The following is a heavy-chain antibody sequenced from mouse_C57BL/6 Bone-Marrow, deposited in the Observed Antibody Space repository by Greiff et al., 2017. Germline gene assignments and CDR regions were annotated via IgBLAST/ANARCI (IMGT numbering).Heavy chain of an antibody. Sequence: VPLVESGAGLVKPGGSLKLSCAASGFTFSDYGMHWVRQAPEQGLEWVSYISSGSRTIYYADTVKGRSTISRNNAKNTLFMQMTSLRSEDTCMYYCARYYYGSSDYWGQGTTLTVSS. V-gene: IGHV5-17*01. D-gene: IGHD1-1*01. CDR2: ISSGSRTI. CDR1: GFTFSDYG. CDR3: ARYYYGSSDY. J-gene: IGHJ2*01.